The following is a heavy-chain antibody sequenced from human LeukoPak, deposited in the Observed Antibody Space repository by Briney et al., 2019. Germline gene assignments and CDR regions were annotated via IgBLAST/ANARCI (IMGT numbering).Heavy chain of an antibody. CDR3: ATYSSLNRREFQF. J-gene: IGHJ1*01. CDR2: ITDSGDGT. CDR1: GFTFSSSA. Sequence: GGSLRLSCAASGFTFSSSAMSWLRQAPGKGLHWVSSITDSGDGTYYADSVKGRFTISRDNAKNSLYLQMNSLRAEDTAVYYCATYSSLNRREFQFWGQGTLLTVSS. D-gene: IGHD3-22*01. V-gene: IGHV3-23*01.